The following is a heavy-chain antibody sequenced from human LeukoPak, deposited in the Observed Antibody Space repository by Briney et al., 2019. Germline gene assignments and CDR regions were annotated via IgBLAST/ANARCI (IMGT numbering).Heavy chain of an antibody. CDR2: INSDGSST. D-gene: IGHD3-22*01. V-gene: IGHV3-74*01. CDR3: ASYGDSGGYYGFDY. J-gene: IGHJ4*02. CDR1: GFTFSSYW. Sequence: GGSLRLFCAASGFTFSSYWMHWVRQAPGKGLVWVSRINSDGSSTCYADSVKGRFTISRDNAKNTLYPQMNSLRAEDTAVYYCASYGDSGGYYGFDYWGQGTLVTVSS.